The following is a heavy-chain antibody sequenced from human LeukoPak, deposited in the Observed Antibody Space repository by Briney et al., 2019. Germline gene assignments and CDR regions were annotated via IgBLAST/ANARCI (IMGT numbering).Heavy chain of an antibody. Sequence: PGRSLRLSCAASGFTFSSYGMHWVRQAPGKGLEWVAVIWYDGSNKYYADSVKGRFTISRDNSKNTLYLQMNSLRAEDTAVYYCAKGRSIAARPLDYWGQGTLVTVPS. D-gene: IGHD6-6*01. CDR1: GFTFSSYG. J-gene: IGHJ4*02. CDR3: AKGRSIAARPLDY. V-gene: IGHV3-33*06. CDR2: IWYDGSNK.